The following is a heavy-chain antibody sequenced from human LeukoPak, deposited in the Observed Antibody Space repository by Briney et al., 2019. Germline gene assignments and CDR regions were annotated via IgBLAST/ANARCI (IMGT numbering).Heavy chain of an antibody. CDR3: ASDLREQLWLEFDY. D-gene: IGHD5-18*01. CDR2: ISSSSSFV. CDR1: GFTFSSYS. J-gene: IGHJ4*02. V-gene: IGHV3-21*01. Sequence: GGSLRLSCAASGFTFSSYSMNGVRQAPGKGLEWVSSISSSSSFVYYADSVKGRFTISRDNAKNSLYLQMNSLRAEDTAVYYCASDLREQLWLEFDYWGQGTLVTVSS.